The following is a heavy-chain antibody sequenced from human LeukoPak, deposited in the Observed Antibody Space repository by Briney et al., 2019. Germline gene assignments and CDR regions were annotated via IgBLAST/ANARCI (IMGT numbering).Heavy chain of an antibody. J-gene: IGHJ4*02. CDR1: GFTFSIYA. D-gene: IGHD5-18*01. CDR3: ARDVGHGYNYGLIDY. CDR2: ISYDGSNK. Sequence: GGSLRLSCAASGFTFSIYAMHWVRQAPGKGLEWVAVISYDGSNKYYADSVRGRFTISRDNSKNTLYLQMNSLRAEDTAVYYCARDVGHGYNYGLIDYWGQGTLVTVSS. V-gene: IGHV3-30*04.